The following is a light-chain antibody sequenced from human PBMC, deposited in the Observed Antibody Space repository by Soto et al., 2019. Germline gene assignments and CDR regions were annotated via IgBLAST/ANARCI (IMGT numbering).Light chain of an antibody. Sequence: EIVLTQSPGTLSLSPGERATLSCRASQSINSRDLAWYQQRPGQAPRLLIYGASSRATDIPDRFSGSGSGTDFTLTISSLQAEDFATYYCLQHYRYPRTFGQGTKVEIK. CDR3: LQHYRYPRT. CDR1: QSINSRD. J-gene: IGKJ1*01. CDR2: GAS. V-gene: IGKV3-20*01.